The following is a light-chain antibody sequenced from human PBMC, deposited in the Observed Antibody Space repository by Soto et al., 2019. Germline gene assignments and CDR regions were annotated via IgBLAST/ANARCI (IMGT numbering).Light chain of an antibody. J-gene: IGLJ1*01. CDR3: GTWDTSLSAYV. V-gene: IGLV1-51*01. CDR2: DNN. Sequence: VLTQPPSVSAAPRQKVTISCSGSSSNIRNNYVSWYQQLPGTAPKLLIYDNNKRPSGIPDRFSGSKSGTSATLGITGLQTGEEADYYCGTWDTSLSAYVFGTGTKVTVL. CDR1: SSNIRNNY.